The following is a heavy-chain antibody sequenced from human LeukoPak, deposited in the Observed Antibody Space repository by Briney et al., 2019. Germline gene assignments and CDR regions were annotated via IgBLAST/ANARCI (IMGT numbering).Heavy chain of an antibody. CDR3: ARGRLWFGELIDY. D-gene: IGHD3-10*01. V-gene: IGHV4-59*01. CDR2: IYYSWST. J-gene: IGHJ4*02. CDR1: GGSISRYY. Sequence: SETLSLTCTISGGSISRYYWICIRQPPGKGLDWIGYIYYSWSTNYNPSLKIRVTISVDPSKNQFSLKLSSVTAADTAVYYCARGRLWFGELIDYWGQGTLVTVSS.